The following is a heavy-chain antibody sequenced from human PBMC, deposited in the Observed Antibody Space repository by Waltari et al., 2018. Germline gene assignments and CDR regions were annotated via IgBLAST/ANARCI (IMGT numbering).Heavy chain of an antibody. CDR3: ARDPAYYYDSSGGVDY. D-gene: IGHD3-22*01. J-gene: IGHJ4*02. CDR1: GFTFSDDY. CDR2: ISSSGSTI. Sequence: QVQLVESGGGLVKPGGSLRLSCAAYGFTFSDDYMNWIRQAPGKWLEWVSYISSSGSTIYYADSVKGRFTISRDNAKNSLYLQMNSLRAEDTAVYYCARDPAYYYDSSGGVDYWGQGTLVTVSS. V-gene: IGHV3-11*01.